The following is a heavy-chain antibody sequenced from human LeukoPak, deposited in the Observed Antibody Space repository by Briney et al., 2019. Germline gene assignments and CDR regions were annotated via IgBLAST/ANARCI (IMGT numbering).Heavy chain of an antibody. CDR3: ARGDCSSTSCYDNYYYYYMDV. J-gene: IGHJ6*03. CDR1: GFTFSSYS. Sequence: GGSLRLSCAASGFTFSSYSMNWVRQAPGKGLEWVSSISSSSSTIYYADSVKGRFTISRDNAKNSLYLQMNSLRAEVTAVYYCARGDCSSTSCYDNYYYYYMDVWGKGTTVTVSS. V-gene: IGHV3-48*01. CDR2: ISSSSSTI. D-gene: IGHD2-2*01.